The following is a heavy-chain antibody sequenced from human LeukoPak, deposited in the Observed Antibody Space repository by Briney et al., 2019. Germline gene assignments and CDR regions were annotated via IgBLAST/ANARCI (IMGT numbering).Heavy chain of an antibody. CDR1: GFTFITSA. D-gene: IGHD3-10*01. CDR2: TVSGSDST. Sequence: GASVKVSCKASGFTFITSAIQWVRQDRGERLEWIGWTVSGSDSTNYAQKCQERVTTPRHMTTTTAYIERSSLRSQDTTVYYCAAVYYGSGREYYFYYSGEGNL. J-gene: IGHJ4*02. V-gene: IGHV1-58*02. CDR3: AAVYYGSGREYYFYY.